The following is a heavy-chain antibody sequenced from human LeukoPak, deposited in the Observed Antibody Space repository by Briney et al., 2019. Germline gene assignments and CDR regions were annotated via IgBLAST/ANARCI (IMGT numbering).Heavy chain of an antibody. V-gene: IGHV4-61*01. J-gene: IGHJ4*02. CDR2: IHSRGTT. D-gene: IGHD4-17*01. CDR3: ARDEYGDFQGFDF. CDR1: GGSISSGSYY. Sequence: SQTLSLTCTVSGGSISSGSYYWSWIRQSPGKGLEWLGNIHSRGTTNYNPSLKSRVTLSLDTSKSQFALKVTSVTAADTAVYYCARDEYGDFQGFDFWGQGTRVTVSS.